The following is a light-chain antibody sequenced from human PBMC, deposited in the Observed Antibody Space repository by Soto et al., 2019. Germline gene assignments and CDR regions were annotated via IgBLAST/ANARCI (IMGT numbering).Light chain of an antibody. CDR3: QHYNNWPPWT. V-gene: IGKV3-15*01. CDR2: GAS. J-gene: IGKJ1*01. Sequence: EIVMTQSPATLSVSPGERATFSCRASQSVSSNLAWYQQKPGQAPRLLIYGASSRATGIPARFSGSGSGTAFTLTISTLQSEDFAIYYCQHYNNWPPWTFGQGTKVDIK. CDR1: QSVSSN.